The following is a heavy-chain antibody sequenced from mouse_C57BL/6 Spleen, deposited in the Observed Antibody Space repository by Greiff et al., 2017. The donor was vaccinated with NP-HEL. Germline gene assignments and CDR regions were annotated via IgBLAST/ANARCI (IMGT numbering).Heavy chain of an antibody. CDR1: GFNIKNTY. CDR2: IDPANGNT. J-gene: IGHJ4*01. V-gene: IGHV14-3*01. Sequence: EVQLQQSVAELVRPGASVKLSCTASGFNIKNTYMHWVKQRPEQGLEWIGRIDPANGNTKYAPKLQGKATITVDTSSNTAYLQLSSQTAEDTAVYYCAICYYSSHYFWAMDYWGQGTSVTVSS. CDR3: AICYYSSHYFWAMDY. D-gene: IGHD2-5*01.